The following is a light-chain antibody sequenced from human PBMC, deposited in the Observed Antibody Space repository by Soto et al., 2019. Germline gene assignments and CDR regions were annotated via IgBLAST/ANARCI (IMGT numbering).Light chain of an antibody. CDR3: GTWDSSLGTNWV. V-gene: IGLV1-51*01. J-gene: IGLJ3*02. Sequence: QAVVTQPPSVSAAPGQKVTISCSGSSFNIGNNYVSWYQQLPGTAPKLLVYDNNKRPSGIPDRFSGSKSDTSATLDITGLQTGDEADYYCGTWDSSLGTNWVFGGGTKLTVL. CDR2: DNN. CDR1: SFNIGNNY.